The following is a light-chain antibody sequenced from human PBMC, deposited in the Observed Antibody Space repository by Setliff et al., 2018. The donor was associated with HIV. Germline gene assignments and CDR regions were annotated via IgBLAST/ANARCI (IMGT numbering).Light chain of an antibody. CDR3: CSYAGAYNLV. CDR2: DVS. V-gene: IGLV2-11*01. Sequence: QSALTQPRPVSGSPGQSVTISCTGTSSDVGGYYYVSWYQQHPGNAPKILIFDVSERPSGVPDRFSGSKSGNTASLTISGLQADDEADYYCCSYAGAYNLVLGGGTKVTVL. J-gene: IGLJ2*01. CDR1: SSDVGGYYY.